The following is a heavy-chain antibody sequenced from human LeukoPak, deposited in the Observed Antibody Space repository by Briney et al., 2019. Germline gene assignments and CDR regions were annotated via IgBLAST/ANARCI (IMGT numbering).Heavy chain of an antibody. D-gene: IGHD1-26*01. J-gene: IGHJ4*02. CDR2: INHTGYT. Sequence: SETLSLTCGVSGGSFSDYYWTWIRQSPGKGLEWVGEINHTGYTNYKPSLKRRVTMSVDTSKNQVSLKLSSVTAADTAVYYCARSHLGSYDYWGQGTLVTVSS. V-gene: IGHV4-34*01. CDR1: GGSFSDYY. CDR3: ARSHLGSYDY.